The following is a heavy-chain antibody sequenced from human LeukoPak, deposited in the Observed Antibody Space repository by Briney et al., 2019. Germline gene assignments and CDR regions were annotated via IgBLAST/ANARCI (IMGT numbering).Heavy chain of an antibody. J-gene: IGHJ3*02. Sequence: GESLKISCKGSGYSFTSYWIGWVRQMPGKGLEWMGIIYPGDSDTRYSPSFQGQVTISADKSISTAYLQWSSLKASDTAMYYCASQTYYYGSGSYVGPWAFGIWGQGTMVTVSS. D-gene: IGHD3-10*01. CDR3: ASQTYYYGSGSYVGPWAFGI. CDR1: GYSFTSYW. V-gene: IGHV5-51*01. CDR2: IYPGDSDT.